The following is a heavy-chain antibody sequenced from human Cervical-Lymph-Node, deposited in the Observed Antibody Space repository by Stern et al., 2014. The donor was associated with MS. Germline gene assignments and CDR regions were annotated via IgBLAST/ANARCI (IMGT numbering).Heavy chain of an antibody. CDR2: VYYSGIT. D-gene: IGHD4-11*01. Sequence: QLQLQESGPGLVKPSETLSLTCTVSGGSITNRDYWGWIRQSPGKGLEWIGSVYYSGITYYRPSLKSRATISIDTSRNQFSLKLTSVTATDTAVYFCARGVTAVTNYVPNWCFDLWGRGTLVTVSS. CDR3: ARGVTAVTNYVPNWCFDL. CDR1: GGSITNRDY. J-gene: IGHJ2*01. V-gene: IGHV4-39*02.